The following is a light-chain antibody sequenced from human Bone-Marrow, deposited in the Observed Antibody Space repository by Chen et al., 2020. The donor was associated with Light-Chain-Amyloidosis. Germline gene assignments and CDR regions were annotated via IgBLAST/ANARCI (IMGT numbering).Light chain of an antibody. V-gene: IGKV2-28*01. J-gene: IGKJ1*01. Sequence: DIVMTQSPLSLPVPPGEPASISCRSSQSLLHSNGYNYLDWYLQKPGQSPQLLIYLGSNRASGVPDRFSGSGSGTDFTLKISRVEAEDVGVYYGMQALQTPRTFGQGTKVEIK. CDR2: LGS. CDR1: QSLLHSNGYNY. CDR3: MQALQTPRT.